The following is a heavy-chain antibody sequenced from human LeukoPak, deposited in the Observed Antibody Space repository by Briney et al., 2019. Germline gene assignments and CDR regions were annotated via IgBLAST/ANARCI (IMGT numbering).Heavy chain of an antibody. CDR2: ISSSGNYI. V-gene: IGHV3-21*01. CDR1: GFTFGDYA. D-gene: IGHD3-22*01. CDR3: ARGGRGTIIMIVVAALDY. J-gene: IGHJ4*02. Sequence: GRSLRLSCTASGFTFGDYAMSWFRQAPGKGLEWVSSISSSGNYIYYADSVKGRFTISRDNARNSLYLQMNSLRAEDTAVYYCARGGRGTIIMIVVAALDYWGQGTLVTVSS.